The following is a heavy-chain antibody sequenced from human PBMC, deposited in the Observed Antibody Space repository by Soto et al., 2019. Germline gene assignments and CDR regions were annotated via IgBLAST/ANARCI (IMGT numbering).Heavy chain of an antibody. CDR3: VRDQKYFRVNGNWFDS. CDR2: VSGNNGAS. Sequence: ASVKVSCKASGYASADFGISWVRQAPGQGLEWMGWVSGNNGASNPAPKVQGRITMTLDTSTGVSYMALRSLRSDDTAIYYCVRDQKYFRVNGNWFDSWGQGTLVTVSS. J-gene: IGHJ5*01. D-gene: IGHD2-2*01. CDR1: GYASADFG. V-gene: IGHV1-18*04.